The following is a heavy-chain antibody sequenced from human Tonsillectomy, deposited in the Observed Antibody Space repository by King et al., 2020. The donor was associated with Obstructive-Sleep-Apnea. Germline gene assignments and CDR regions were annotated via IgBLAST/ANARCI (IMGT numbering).Heavy chain of an antibody. D-gene: IGHD2-2*01. CDR3: TTDPHCSSTSGEYHYYYYGMDV. Sequence: VQLVESGGGLVKPGGSLRLSCAASGFTFSNGWMSWVRQAPGKGLEWVGRIKSKTEGGTTDYAAPVKGRFTISRDDSKNTLYLQMNSLKTEDTAVYYCTTDPHCSSTSGEYHYYYYGMDVWGQGTTVTVSS. CDR2: IKSKTEGGTT. V-gene: IGHV3-15*01. CDR1: GFTFSNGW. J-gene: IGHJ6*02.